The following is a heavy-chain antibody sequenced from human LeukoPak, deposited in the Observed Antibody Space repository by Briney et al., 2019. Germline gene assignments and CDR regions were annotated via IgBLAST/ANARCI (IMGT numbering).Heavy chain of an antibody. CDR1: GFTFDDYA. D-gene: IGHD5-24*01. CDR3: ARRIQGMAPYYFDY. J-gene: IGHJ4*02. CDR2: INSDGGST. Sequence: PGGSLRLSCAASGFTFDDYAMHWVRQAPGKGLVWVSRINSDGGSTSYADSVKGRFTISRDNAKNTLYLQMNSLRAEDTAVYYCARRIQGMAPYYFDYWGQGTLVTVSS. V-gene: IGHV3-74*01.